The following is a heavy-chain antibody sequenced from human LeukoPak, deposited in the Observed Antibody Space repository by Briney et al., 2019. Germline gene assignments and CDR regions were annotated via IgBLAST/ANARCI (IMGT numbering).Heavy chain of an antibody. V-gene: IGHV3-9*01. Sequence: PGRSLRLSCAASGFTFDDYAMPWVRQAPGKGLEWVSGISWNSGSIGYADSVKGRFTISGDNAKNSLYLQMNSLRAEDTALYYCAKDRSLRGDAFDIWGQGTMVTVSS. CDR2: ISWNSGSI. J-gene: IGHJ3*02. CDR3: AKDRSLRGDAFDI. CDR1: GFTFDDYA.